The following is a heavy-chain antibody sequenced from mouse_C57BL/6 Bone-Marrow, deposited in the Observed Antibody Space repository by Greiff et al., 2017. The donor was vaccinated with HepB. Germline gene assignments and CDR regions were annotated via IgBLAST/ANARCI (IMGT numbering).Heavy chain of an antibody. CDR1: GYTFTTYP. CDR2: FHPYNDDT. J-gene: IGHJ1*03. Sequence: VKLMESGAELVKPGASVKMSCKASGYTFTTYPIEWMKQNHGKSLEWIGNFHPYNDDTKYNEKFKGKATLTVEKSSSTVYLELSRLTSDDSAVYYCARRDYDGYGYFDVWGTGTTVTVSS. CDR3: ARRDYDGYGYFDV. V-gene: IGHV1-47*01. D-gene: IGHD2-3*01.